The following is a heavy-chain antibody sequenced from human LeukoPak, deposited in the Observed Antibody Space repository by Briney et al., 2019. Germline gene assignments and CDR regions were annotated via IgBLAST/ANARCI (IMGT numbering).Heavy chain of an antibody. CDR3: AKRLLYYNGSGSYIDY. CDR2: ISGSGNST. D-gene: IGHD3-10*01. Sequence: GSLRLSCAASAFTFNNYAMSWVRQVPAKGLECVSSISGSGNSTYYADSVKGRFTISRDNSKNTLFLQMNSLRAEDTAVYYCAKRLLYYNGSGSYIDYWGQGTLVTVSS. V-gene: IGHV3-23*01. J-gene: IGHJ4*02. CDR1: AFTFNNYA.